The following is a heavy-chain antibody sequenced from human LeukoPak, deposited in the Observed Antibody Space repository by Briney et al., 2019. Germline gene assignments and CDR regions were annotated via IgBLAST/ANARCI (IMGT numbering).Heavy chain of an antibody. V-gene: IGHV3-23*01. Sequence: GSLRLSCAASGFTFTNYGMIWVRQAPGKGLEWVSGLSATGLSTYYADSVKGRFTISRDNSKNTLFLQMDGLRAEDTAIYYCAKRTSTETTPDYWGQGALVTVSS. D-gene: IGHD4-17*01. CDR1: GFTFTNYG. J-gene: IGHJ4*02. CDR2: LSATGLST. CDR3: AKRTSTETTPDY.